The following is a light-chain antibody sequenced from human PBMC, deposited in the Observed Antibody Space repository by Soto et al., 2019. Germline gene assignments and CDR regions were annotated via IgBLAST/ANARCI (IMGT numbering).Light chain of an antibody. CDR2: WAS. CDR3: QQYLAIPRT. V-gene: IGKV4-1*01. Sequence: DIVMTQSPDSLAFSLGERATINCKSSQSVIYSANNKNCLAWYQQKPGQPPKLLIYWASTRESGVPDRFSGSGSGTDFTLTISSLQAEDVAVYYCQQYLAIPRTFGQGTKVDI. J-gene: IGKJ1*01. CDR1: QSVIYSANNKNC.